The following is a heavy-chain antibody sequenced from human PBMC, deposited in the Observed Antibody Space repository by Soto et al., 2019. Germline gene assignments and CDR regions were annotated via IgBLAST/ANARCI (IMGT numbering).Heavy chain of an antibody. D-gene: IGHD6-19*01. CDR3: ARGSYYSGWV. J-gene: IGHJ4*02. V-gene: IGHV6-1*01. Sequence: SQTLSLTCAISGDSGSSTSAAWSWIRQSPSRGLEWLGRTYYRSKWYSDYAVSVKSRITINPDTSKNQFSLQLNSVTPEDTAVYYCARGSYYSGWVWGQGTLVTVSS. CDR1: GDSGSSTSAA. CDR2: TYYRSKWYS.